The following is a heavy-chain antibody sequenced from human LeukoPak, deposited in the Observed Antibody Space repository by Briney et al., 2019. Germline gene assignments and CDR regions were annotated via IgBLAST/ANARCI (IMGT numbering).Heavy chain of an antibody. CDR2: IWYDGSNK. V-gene: IGHV3-33*01. CDR3: ARGGEMATISNFDY. Sequence: GRSLRLSCAASGFTFGSYGMHWVRQAPGKGLEWVAVIWYDGSNKYYADSVKGRFTISRDNSKNTLYLQMNSLRAEDTAVYYCARGGEMATISNFDYWGQGTLVTVSS. CDR1: GFTFGSYG. J-gene: IGHJ4*02. D-gene: IGHD5-24*01.